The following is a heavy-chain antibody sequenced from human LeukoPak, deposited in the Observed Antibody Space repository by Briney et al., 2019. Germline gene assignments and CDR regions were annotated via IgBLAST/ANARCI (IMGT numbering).Heavy chain of an antibody. CDR3: ARGEAARPGSGYYYYYYMDV. CDR2: INPSGGST. J-gene: IGHJ6*03. Sequence: ASVKVSCKASGYTFTSYYMHWVRQAPGQGREWMGIINPSGGSTSYAQKFQGRVTMTRDTSTSTVYMELSSLRSEDTAVYYCARGEAARPGSGYYYYYYMDVWGKGTTVTVSS. V-gene: IGHV1-46*01. D-gene: IGHD6-6*01. CDR1: GYTFTSYY.